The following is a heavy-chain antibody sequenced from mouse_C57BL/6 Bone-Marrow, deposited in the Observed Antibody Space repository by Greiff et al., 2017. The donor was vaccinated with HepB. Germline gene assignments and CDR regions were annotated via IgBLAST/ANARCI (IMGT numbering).Heavy chain of an antibody. CDR1: GFTFSSYA. CDR2: ISDGGSYT. J-gene: IGHJ2*01. Sequence: DVHLVESGGGLVKPGGSLKLSCAASGFTFSSYAMSWVRQTPEKRLEWVATISDGGSYTYYPDNVKGRFTISRDNAKNNLYLQMSHLKSEDTAMYYCARVYYGSSYPDYWGQGTTLTVSS. D-gene: IGHD1-1*01. CDR3: ARVYYGSSYPDY. V-gene: IGHV5-4*01.